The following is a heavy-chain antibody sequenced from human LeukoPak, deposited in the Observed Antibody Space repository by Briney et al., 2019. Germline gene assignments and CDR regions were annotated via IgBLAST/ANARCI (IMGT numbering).Heavy chain of an antibody. D-gene: IGHD3-10*01. CDR1: GYSISSGYC. CDR3: ARDDAYYGSGSDY. J-gene: IGHJ4*02. Sequence: SETLSLTCAVSGYSISSGYCWGWIRQPPGKGLEWIGSIYHSGSTYYNPSLKSRVTISVDTSKNQFSLKLSSVTAADTAVYYCARDDAYYGSGSDYWGQGTLVTVSS. V-gene: IGHV4-38-2*02. CDR2: IYHSGST.